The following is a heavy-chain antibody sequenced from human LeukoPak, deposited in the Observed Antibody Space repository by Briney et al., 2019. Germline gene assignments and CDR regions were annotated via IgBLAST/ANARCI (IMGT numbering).Heavy chain of an antibody. Sequence: GESLKISCKGSGYSFTSYWIGWVRQMPGKGLEWMGTIYPGDSDTRYSPSFQGQVTISADKSISTAYLQWSSLKASDTAMYYCARRGYSYAERYWFDYWGQGTLVTVSS. CDR3: ARRGYSYAERYWFDY. D-gene: IGHD5-18*01. CDR1: GYSFTSYW. V-gene: IGHV5-51*01. CDR2: IYPGDSDT. J-gene: IGHJ4*02.